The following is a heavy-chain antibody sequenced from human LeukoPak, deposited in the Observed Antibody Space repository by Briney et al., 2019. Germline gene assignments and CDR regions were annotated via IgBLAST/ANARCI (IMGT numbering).Heavy chain of an antibody. D-gene: IGHD1-26*01. J-gene: IGHJ1*01. CDR1: GLTFSRDW. V-gene: IGHV3-7*01. Sequence: HTGGSLRLSCEASGLTFSRDWMGWVRQAPGKGLEWVANIRQDGGETYYGDSVKGRFIISRDNAKNSLFLQMNRLRAEDTAVYYCATYSRLNTREFQYWGQGTLVTVSP. CDR3: ATYSRLNTREFQY. CDR2: IRQDGGET.